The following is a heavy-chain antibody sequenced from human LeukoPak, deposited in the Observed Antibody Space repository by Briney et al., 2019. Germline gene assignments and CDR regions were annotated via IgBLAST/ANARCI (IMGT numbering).Heavy chain of an antibody. J-gene: IGHJ6*03. CDR1: GFTFSRYR. V-gene: IGHV3-7*01. D-gene: IGHD3-16*01. CDR2: IKQDRSEK. CDR3: ATERAGERPRPLLNYYYMDV. Sequence: GGSLRLSCATSGFTFSRYRMSWVRQAPGKGLEWVANIKQDRSEKHYVDSVKGRFTISRDNAKNSLYLQMNSLRAEDTAVYYCATERAGERPRPLLNYYYMDVWGKGTTVTISS.